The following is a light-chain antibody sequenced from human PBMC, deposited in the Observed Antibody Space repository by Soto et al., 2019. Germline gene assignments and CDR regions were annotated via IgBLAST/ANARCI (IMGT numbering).Light chain of an antibody. CDR3: NSFTDSSLYV. Sequence: QSALTQPPSASGSPGQSVAISCTGTSSDVGGYNYVSWYQQHPGKAPRLVIYEVTNRPSGVSNRFSGSKSGNTASLTISGLQADDEADYYCNSFTDSSLYVFGTGTKLTVL. CDR2: EVT. V-gene: IGLV2-14*01. J-gene: IGLJ1*01. CDR1: SSDVGGYNY.